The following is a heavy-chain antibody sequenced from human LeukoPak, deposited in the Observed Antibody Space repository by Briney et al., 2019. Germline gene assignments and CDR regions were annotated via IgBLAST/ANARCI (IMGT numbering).Heavy chain of an antibody. D-gene: IGHD2-15*01. V-gene: IGHV1-46*01. CDR3: ARDSVRCGSVNCYIAHTDYYMGV. CDR2: INPSGGTT. J-gene: IGHJ6*03. CDR1: GYTLTSHI. Sequence: ASVKVSCKASGYTLTSHIMHWVRQAPGQGLEWMGIINPSGGTTMYAQKFQGRVTMTRETSTSTDYMELSSMRYEDTPVYYSARDSVRCGSVNCYIAHTDYYMGVWGKGTTVTVSS.